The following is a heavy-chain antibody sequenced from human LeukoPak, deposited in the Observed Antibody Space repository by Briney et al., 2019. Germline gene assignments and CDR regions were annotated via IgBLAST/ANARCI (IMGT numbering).Heavy chain of an antibody. CDR1: GYIFTSYY. D-gene: IGHD5-12*01. V-gene: IGHV1-46*01. Sequence: ASVKVSCKASGYIFTSYYIHWVRQAPGQGLEWMGIINPSGGTTNYAQKFQGRVTMTRDTSTSTVYMELSSLRSEDTAVYYCAKDKRGYSGYGGPNFDYWGQGTLVTVSS. CDR2: INPSGGTT. J-gene: IGHJ4*02. CDR3: AKDKRGYSGYGGPNFDY.